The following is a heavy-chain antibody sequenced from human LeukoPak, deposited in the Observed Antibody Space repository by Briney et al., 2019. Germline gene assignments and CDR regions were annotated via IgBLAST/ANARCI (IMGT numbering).Heavy chain of an antibody. CDR2: ISSNGGST. D-gene: IGHD6-13*01. CDR1: GFTFSSYA. Sequence: GGSLRLSCSASGFTFSSYAMHWVRQAPGKGLEYVSAISSNGGSTYYADSVKGRFTISRDNSKNTLYLQMSSLRAEDTAVYYCVKDAPGATGKRQLVYSDYWGQGTLVTVSS. J-gene: IGHJ4*02. V-gene: IGHV3-64D*09. CDR3: VKDAPGATGKRQLVYSDY.